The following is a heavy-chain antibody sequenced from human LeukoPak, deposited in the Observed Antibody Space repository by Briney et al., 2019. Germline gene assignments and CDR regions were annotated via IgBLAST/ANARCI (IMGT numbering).Heavy chain of an antibody. Sequence: PGGSLRLSCAASGFXFGTSGIHWVRQAPGKGLEWVAVVWSDGTNQHYADSVKGRFTISRDNSRNTLYLQMNSLRIEDTAVYYCARYCSSTSCSHNAFDIWGQGTLVTVS. D-gene: IGHD2-2*01. J-gene: IGHJ3*02. CDR2: VWSDGTNQ. V-gene: IGHV3-33*01. CDR3: ARYCSSTSCSHNAFDI. CDR1: GFXFGTSG.